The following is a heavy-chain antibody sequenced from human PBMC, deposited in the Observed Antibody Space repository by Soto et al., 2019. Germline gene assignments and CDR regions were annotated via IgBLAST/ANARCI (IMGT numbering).Heavy chain of an antibody. V-gene: IGHV1-18*01. Sequence: GASVKVSCKASGYTFTSYGISWVRQAPGRGLEWMGWISAYNGNTNYAQKLQGRVTMTTDTSTSTAYMELRSLRSDDTAVYYCARVPYCTNGVCYGLYGMDVWGQGTTVTVSS. CDR3: ARVPYCTNGVCYGLYGMDV. D-gene: IGHD2-8*01. J-gene: IGHJ6*02. CDR1: GYTFTSYG. CDR2: ISAYNGNT.